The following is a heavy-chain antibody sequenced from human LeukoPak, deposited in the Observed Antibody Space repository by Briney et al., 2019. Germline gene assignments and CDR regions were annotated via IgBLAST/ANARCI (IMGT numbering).Heavy chain of an antibody. CDR3: ASAYDSRGYYYREDAFDI. Sequence: ASVKVSCKASGGTFSSYAISWVRQAPGQGLEWMGGIIPIFGTANYAQKFQGRVTITADESTSTAYMELSSLRSEDTAVYYCASAYDSRGYYYREDAFDIWGQGTMVTVSS. CDR2: IIPIFGTA. V-gene: IGHV1-69*13. D-gene: IGHD3-22*01. J-gene: IGHJ3*02. CDR1: GGTFSSYA.